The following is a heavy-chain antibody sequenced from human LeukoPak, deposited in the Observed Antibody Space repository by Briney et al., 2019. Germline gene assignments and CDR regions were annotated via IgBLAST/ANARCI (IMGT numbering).Heavy chain of an antibody. Sequence: GGSLRLSCAASGFTVSSNYMSWVRQAPGKGLEWVSVIYSGGSTYYADSVKGRFTISRDNSKNTLYLQMNSLRAEDTAVYYCASGVGGWSPYYFDYWGQGTLVTVSS. J-gene: IGHJ4*02. CDR2: IYSGGST. CDR3: ASGVGGWSPYYFDY. D-gene: IGHD3-16*01. CDR1: GFTVSSNY. V-gene: IGHV3-53*01.